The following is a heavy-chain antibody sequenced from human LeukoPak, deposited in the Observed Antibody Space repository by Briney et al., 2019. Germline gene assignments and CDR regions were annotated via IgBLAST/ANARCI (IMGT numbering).Heavy chain of an antibody. V-gene: IGHV3-30*18. CDR2: ISYDGSNK. CDR3: AKGPYYSGSGRDIDY. Sequence: GGSLRLSCAASGFTFSSYGMHWVRQAPGKVLEWVAVISYDGSNKYYADSVKGRFTLSRDNSKNTLYLQMNSLRAQDTAVYYCAKGPYYSGSGRDIDYWGQRTLVTVSS. J-gene: IGHJ4*02. CDR1: GFTFSSYG. D-gene: IGHD3-10*01.